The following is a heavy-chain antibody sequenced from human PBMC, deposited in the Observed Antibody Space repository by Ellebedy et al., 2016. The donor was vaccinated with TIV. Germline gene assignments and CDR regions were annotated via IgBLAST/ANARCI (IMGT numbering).Heavy chain of an antibody. CDR3: AKDYYYGSGSYHDAFDI. V-gene: IGHV3-23*01. CDR2: ISGSGGST. CDR1: GFTFSSYA. D-gene: IGHD3-10*01. Sequence: GGSLRLXXAASGFTFSSYAMSWVRQAPGKGLEWVSAISGSGGSTYYADSVKGRFTISRDNSKNTLYLQMNSLRAEDTAVYYCAKDYYYGSGSYHDAFDIWGQGTMVTVSS. J-gene: IGHJ3*02.